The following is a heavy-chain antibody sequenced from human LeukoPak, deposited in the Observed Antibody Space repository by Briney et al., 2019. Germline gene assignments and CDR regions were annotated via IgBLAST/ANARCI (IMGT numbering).Heavy chain of an antibody. CDR2: ISWNSGSI. V-gene: IGHV3-9*01. Sequence: PGGSLRLSCAASGFTFDDYAMHWVRQAPGKGLEWVSGISWNSGSIGYADSVKGRFTISRDNAKNSLYLQMNSLRAEDTALYYCAKDTSSPTWWSPLGGAFDIWGQGTMVTVSS. D-gene: IGHD2-15*01. J-gene: IGHJ3*02. CDR3: AKDTSSPTWWSPLGGAFDI. CDR1: GFTFDDYA.